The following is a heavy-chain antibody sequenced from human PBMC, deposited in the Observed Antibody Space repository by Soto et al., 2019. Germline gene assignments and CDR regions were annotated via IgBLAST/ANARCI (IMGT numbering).Heavy chain of an antibody. CDR2: IYYRGTT. V-gene: IGHV4-31*03. J-gene: IGHJ5*01. CDR1: GGSISTGVWY. CDR3: ARVSAVGTRWFDS. D-gene: IGHD6-13*01. Sequence: QVQLQESGPGLVKPSQTLSLTCSVSGGSISTGVWYWSWVREHPGKGLEWIGDIYYRGTTSYNPSLGSRVTISSAPSKKQVSLKVNSVTAADTAVYYCARVSAVGTRWFDSWGQGIRVTVSS.